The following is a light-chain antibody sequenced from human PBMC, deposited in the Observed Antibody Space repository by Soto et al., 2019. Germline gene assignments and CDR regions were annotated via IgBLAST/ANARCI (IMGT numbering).Light chain of an antibody. CDR3: QQRSNWPVT. V-gene: IGKV3-11*01. CDR1: QSVSSY. J-gene: IGKJ4*01. Sequence: EIVLTQSPATLSLSPGERATLSCRASQSVSSYLAWYQQKPGQAPRLLIYDASNRATGIPARFSGSGSGTDFTLTSSSLEPEDFAVYYCQQRSNWPVTVGGGTKVEIK. CDR2: DAS.